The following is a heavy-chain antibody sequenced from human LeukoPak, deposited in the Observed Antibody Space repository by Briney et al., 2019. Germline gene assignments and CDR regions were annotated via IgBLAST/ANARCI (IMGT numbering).Heavy chain of an antibody. D-gene: IGHD2-2*01. CDR2: IIPIFGTA. V-gene: IGHV1-69*13. CDR1: GGTFSSYA. Sequence: SANVSCKASGGTFSSYAISRVRQAPGPGHEWMGGIIPIFGTANYAQKFQGRVTITADVSTSTAYMELSSLISEDTAVYYCASVAGSGYCSSTSCPSGYWGQGTLVTVSS. J-gene: IGHJ4*02. CDR3: ASVAGSGYCSSTSCPSGY.